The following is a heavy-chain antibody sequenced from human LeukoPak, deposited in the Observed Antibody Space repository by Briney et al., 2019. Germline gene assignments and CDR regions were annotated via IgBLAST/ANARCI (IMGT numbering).Heavy chain of an antibody. V-gene: IGHV1-3*01. CDR1: GYTFTSYA. CDR3: VRVRDGYNDAYGI. Sequence: ASVKVSCKASGYTFTSYAMHWVRQAPGQRLEWMGWINAGNGNTKYSQNFQGRVTMTRDTSTSTVYMELSSLRSEDTAVYYCVRVRDGYNDAYGIWGQGTMVTVPS. J-gene: IGHJ3*02. CDR2: INAGNGNT. D-gene: IGHD5-24*01.